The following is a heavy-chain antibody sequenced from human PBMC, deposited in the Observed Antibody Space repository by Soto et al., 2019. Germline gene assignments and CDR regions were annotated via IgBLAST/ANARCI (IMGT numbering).Heavy chain of an antibody. CDR2: ISYDGSNK. V-gene: IGHV3-30*18. D-gene: IGHD4-17*01. CDR3: AKVVDYGDSYYYYGMDV. Sequence: QVQLVESGGGVVQPGRSLRLSCAASGFTFSSYGMHWVRQAPGKGLEWVAVISYDGSNKYYADSVKGRFTISRDNSKNTLYLQMNSLRAEDTAVYYCAKVVDYGDSYYYYGMDVW. J-gene: IGHJ6*01. CDR1: GFTFSSYG.